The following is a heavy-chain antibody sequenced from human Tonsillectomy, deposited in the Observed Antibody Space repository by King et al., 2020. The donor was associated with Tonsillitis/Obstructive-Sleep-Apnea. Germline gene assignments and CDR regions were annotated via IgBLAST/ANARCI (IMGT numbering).Heavy chain of an antibody. D-gene: IGHD3-16*01. J-gene: IGHJ6*03. Sequence: PLQESGPGLVKPSETLSLTCTVSGGSISSYYWSWIRQPPGKGLEWIGYIYYSGSTNYNPSLKSRVTISVDTSKNQFSLKLSSVTAADTAVYYCARTSYTSFYYYMDVWGRGTTVTVSS. CDR2: IYYSGST. V-gene: IGHV4-59*01. CDR3: ARTSYTSFYYYMDV. CDR1: GGSISSYY.